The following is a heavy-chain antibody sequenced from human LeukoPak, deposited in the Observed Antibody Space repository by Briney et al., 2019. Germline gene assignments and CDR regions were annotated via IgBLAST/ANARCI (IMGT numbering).Heavy chain of an antibody. J-gene: IGHJ4*02. V-gene: IGHV3-23*01. CDR3: AKTPY. Sequence: PGGSLRLSCAASGFTFSTYAMNWVRQAPGKGLEWVSTITNNGDATYCAASVKGRFTISRDNSKNTLYLQMNSLRAEDTAIYYCAKTPYWGQGTLVTVSS. CDR1: GFTFSTYA. CDR2: ITNNGDAT.